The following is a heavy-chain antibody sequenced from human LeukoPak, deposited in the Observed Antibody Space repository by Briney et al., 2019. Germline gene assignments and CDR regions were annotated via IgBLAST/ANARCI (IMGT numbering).Heavy chain of an antibody. D-gene: IGHD2-21*01. V-gene: IGHV5-51*01. Sequence: NAGASLQICCTASCSSITSYWICWVRPMPGKREGWVGNIYPGDSATRYSSCFQGQDTVSTDKSFSTVYLKWYSLKASETAVYDCARVDRADCGGPRCSSGSGALDLWGQGTMVTVSS. CDR1: CSSITSYW. CDR3: ARVDRADCGGPRCSSGSGALDL. J-gene: IGHJ3*01. CDR2: IYPGDSAT.